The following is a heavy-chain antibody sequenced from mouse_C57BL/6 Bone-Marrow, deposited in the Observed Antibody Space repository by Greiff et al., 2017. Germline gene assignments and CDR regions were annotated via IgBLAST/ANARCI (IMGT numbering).Heavy chain of an antibody. V-gene: IGHV3-6*01. J-gene: IGHJ4*01. CDR1: GYSITSGYY. Sequence: VQLKESGPGLVKPSQSLSLTCSVTGYSITSGYYWNWIRQFPGNKLEWMGYISYDGSNNSNPSLKNRISITRDTSKNQFFLKLNSVTTEDTATYYCARARWLLPYYYAMDYWGQGTSVTVSS. CDR3: ARARWLLPYYYAMDY. D-gene: IGHD2-3*01. CDR2: ISYDGSN.